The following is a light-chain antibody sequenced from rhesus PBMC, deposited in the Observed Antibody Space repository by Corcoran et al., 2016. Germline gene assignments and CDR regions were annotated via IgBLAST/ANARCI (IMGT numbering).Light chain of an antibody. J-gene: IGKJ1*01. Sequence: DIVMTQSPDSLAVSLGERVTINCKSSQSLLYSSNNKNYLAWYQQKPGQAPKLLIYGASTREPGVPKRVSGGGSGTDVTLTISGLQAEDVAVYYCQQYYSSPWTFGQGTKVEIK. CDR3: QQYYSSPWT. CDR1: QSLLYSSNNKNY. CDR2: GAS. V-gene: IGKV4-1*01.